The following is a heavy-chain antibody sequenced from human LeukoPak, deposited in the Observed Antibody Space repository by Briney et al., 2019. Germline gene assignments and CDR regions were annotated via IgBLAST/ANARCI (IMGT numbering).Heavy chain of an antibody. CDR1: GGSISSSSYY. CDR3: ARLLPSIDILTGYLFDY. CDR2: IYYSGST. D-gene: IGHD3-9*01. V-gene: IGHV4-39*01. J-gene: IGHJ4*02. Sequence: PSETLSLTCTVSGGSISSSSYYWGWIRQPPGKGLEWIGSIYYSGSTYYNPSLKSRVTISVDTSKNQFSLKLSSVTAADTAVYYCARLLPSIDILTGYLFDYWGQGTLVTVSS.